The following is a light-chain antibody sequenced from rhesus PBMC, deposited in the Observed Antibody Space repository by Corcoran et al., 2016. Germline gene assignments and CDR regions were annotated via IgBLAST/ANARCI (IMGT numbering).Light chain of an antibody. V-gene: IGKV3S9*01. J-gene: IGKJ1*01. Sequence: EIVLTQSPATLSLSPGERATSSCRPSQRVCSYLAWYQQNPGQAPRLSSYGASSRATGIPDRLRGRGSGTEFTLTISSLGPEDVGVYYCQQESNWWTFGQGTKVEIK. CDR2: GAS. CDR3: QQESNWWT. CDR1: QRVCSY.